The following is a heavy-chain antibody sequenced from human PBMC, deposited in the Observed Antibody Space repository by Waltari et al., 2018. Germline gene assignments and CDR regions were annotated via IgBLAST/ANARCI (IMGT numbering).Heavy chain of an antibody. D-gene: IGHD4-4*01. CDR3: AREEGSHSNYAY. V-gene: IGHV4-61*02. J-gene: IGHJ4*02. CDR1: GGSISSGSYY. CDR2: IYTSGST. Sequence: QVQLQESGPGLVTPSQTLSLTCTVSGGSISSGSYYWSWIRQPAGKGLEWIGRIYTSGSTNYNPSLKSRVTISVDTSKNQFSLKLSSVTAADTAVYYCAREEGSHSNYAYWGQGTLVTVSS.